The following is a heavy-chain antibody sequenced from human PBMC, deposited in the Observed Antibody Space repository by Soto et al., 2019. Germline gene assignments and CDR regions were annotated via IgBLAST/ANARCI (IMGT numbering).Heavy chain of an antibody. J-gene: IGHJ5*02. Sequence: ASVKVSCKASGYTFTSYVMHWVRQAPGQRLEWMGWINAGNGNTKYSQKFQGRVTITRDTSASTAYMELSSLRSEDTAFYYCAKDGLRRSLLFDTWFDPWGHGTLVTVSS. D-gene: IGHD1-26*01. CDR2: INAGNGNT. CDR1: GYTFTSYV. V-gene: IGHV1-3*01. CDR3: AKDGLRRSLLFDTWFDP.